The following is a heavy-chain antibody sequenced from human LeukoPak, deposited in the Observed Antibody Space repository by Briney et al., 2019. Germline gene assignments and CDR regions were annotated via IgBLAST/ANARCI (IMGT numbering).Heavy chain of an antibody. CDR1: GGTFSSYA. D-gene: IGHD3-3*01. CDR3: ARDNDFWSGYYKGNAFDI. V-gene: IGHV1-69*13. J-gene: IGHJ3*02. Sequence: SVKVSCTASGGTFSSYAISWVRQAPGQGHEWMGGIIPIFGTANYTQKFQGRVTITADESTSTAYMELSSLRSEDTAVYYCARDNDFWSGYYKGNAFDIWGQGTMVTVSS. CDR2: IIPIFGTA.